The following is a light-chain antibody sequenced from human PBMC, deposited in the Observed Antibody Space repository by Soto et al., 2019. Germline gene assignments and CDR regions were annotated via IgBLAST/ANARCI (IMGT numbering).Light chain of an antibody. CDR2: GAS. J-gene: IGKJ1*01. CDR3: QQYGSSGT. V-gene: IGKV3-20*01. CDR1: QSVSNNY. Sequence: EIRLTQSPGTLSLSPGERATLSCMASQSVSNNYLAWYQQKPGQAPRLLIYGASNRATGIPDRFSGSGSGTDFTLTISRLEPEDFAVYYCQQYGSSGTFGQGTKVDIK.